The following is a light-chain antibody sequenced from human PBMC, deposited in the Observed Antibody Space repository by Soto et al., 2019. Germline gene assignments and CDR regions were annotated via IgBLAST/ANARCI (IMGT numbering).Light chain of an antibody. V-gene: IGKV1-12*01. J-gene: IGKJ5*01. Sequence: GDRVTITCRASKDIAGYLXXYXXKXGXXXEXXXHGASRLQSGVPARFSGSGSGTDFTLSINSLQPEDFATYYCQQAYSFPITFGQGTRLEIK. CDR3: QQAYSFPIT. CDR1: KDIAGY. CDR2: GAS.